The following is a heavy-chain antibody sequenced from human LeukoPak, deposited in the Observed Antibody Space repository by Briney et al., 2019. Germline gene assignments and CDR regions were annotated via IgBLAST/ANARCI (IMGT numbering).Heavy chain of an antibody. Sequence: SEALSLTCAVYGGSFSGYYWSWIRQPPGKGLEWIGEINHSGSTNYNPSLKSRVTISVDTSKNQFSLKLSPVTAADTAVYYCARLGRSSGHDYWGQGTLVTVSS. D-gene: IGHD6-19*01. V-gene: IGHV4-34*01. J-gene: IGHJ4*02. CDR1: GGSFSGYY. CDR2: INHSGST. CDR3: ARLGRSSGHDY.